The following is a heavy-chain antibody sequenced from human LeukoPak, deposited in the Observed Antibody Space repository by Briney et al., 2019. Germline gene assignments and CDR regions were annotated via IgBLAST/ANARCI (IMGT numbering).Heavy chain of an antibody. V-gene: IGHV1-2*02. D-gene: IGHD4-23*01. Sequence: ASVKVSCKASGYTFTDYHMHWVRQAPRQGLEYMGWINPNSGGTNYAQNFQGRVTMTRDTSIRTAYMELSRLTSNDTALYYCARDPQYVDNLGDYWGQGTLVTVSS. CDR3: ARDPQYVDNLGDY. J-gene: IGHJ4*02. CDR2: INPNSGGT. CDR1: GYTFTDYH.